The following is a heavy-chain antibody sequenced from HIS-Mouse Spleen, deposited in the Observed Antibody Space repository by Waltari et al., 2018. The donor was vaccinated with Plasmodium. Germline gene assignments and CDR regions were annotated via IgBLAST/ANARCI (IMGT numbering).Heavy chain of an antibody. CDR2: LNPNKGGT. J-gene: IGHJ5*02. CDR1: GYTFTGYY. Sequence: QVQLVQSGAEVKKPGASVKVYCTASGYTFTGYYMHCVRQAPGQVLEWRSWLNPNKGGTSNAQKLQGRVTRTKDTSIITAYMGLRRLRSDDTAVYYCARRSSNNHYYHSKPDWFDPWGQGTLVTVSS. V-gene: IGHV1-2*02. D-gene: IGHD3-22*01. CDR3: ARRSSNNHYYHSKPDWFDP.